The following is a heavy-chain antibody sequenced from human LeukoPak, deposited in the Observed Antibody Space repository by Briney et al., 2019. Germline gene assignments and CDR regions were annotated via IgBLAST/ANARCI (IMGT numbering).Heavy chain of an antibody. D-gene: IGHD3-22*01. V-gene: IGHV1-18*01. J-gene: IGHJ6*03. CDR3: ARVEYYDSSGYYRPYYYYMDV. CDR1: GYTFTSYG. CDR2: ISAYNGNT. Sequence: EASVKVSCKASGYTFTSYGISWVRQAPGQGLEWMGWISAYNGNTNYAQKLQGRVTMTTDTSTSTAYMELRSLRSDDTAVYYCARVEYYDSSGYYRPYYYYMDVWGKGTTVTVSS.